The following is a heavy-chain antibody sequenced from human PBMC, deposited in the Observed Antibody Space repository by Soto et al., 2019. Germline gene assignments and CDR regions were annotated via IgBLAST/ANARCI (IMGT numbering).Heavy chain of an antibody. CDR1: GFTFSSYA. CDR2: VTWNSDST. D-gene: IGHD3-22*01. V-gene: IGHV3-23*01. J-gene: IGHJ4*02. Sequence: PGGSLRLSCAASGFTFSSYAMIWVRQAPGRGLEWVSGVTWNSDSTYYADSVKGRFTISRDNSKNTLYMQMNSLRAEDTAVYYCAKGNSGYYYDYWGQGALVTVSS. CDR3: AKGNSGYYYDY.